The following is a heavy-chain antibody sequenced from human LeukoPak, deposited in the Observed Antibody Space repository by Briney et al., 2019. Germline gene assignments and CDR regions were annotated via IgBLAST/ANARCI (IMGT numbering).Heavy chain of an antibody. Sequence: SETLSLTCKVSGVSMTPYYWSWIRQSPGRGLEWIGYIYYSGSTNYNPSLKSRVTISVDTSKNQFSLKLSSVTAADTAVYYCARDGYRVTGYYYMDVWGKGTTVTVSS. J-gene: IGHJ6*03. CDR3: ARDGYRVTGYYYMDV. D-gene: IGHD5-12*01. V-gene: IGHV4-59*12. CDR1: GVSMTPYY. CDR2: IYYSGST.